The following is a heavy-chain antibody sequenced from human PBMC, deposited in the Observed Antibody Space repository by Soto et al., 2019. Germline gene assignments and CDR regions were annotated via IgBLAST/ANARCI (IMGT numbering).Heavy chain of an antibody. J-gene: IGHJ6*02. CDR3: ARASEPVLLYTHYYYGMDV. CDR2: IYHSGST. Sequence: QVQLQESGPGLVKPSGTLSLTCAVSGGSISSSNWWSWVRQPPGKGLEWIGEIYHSGSTNYNPSLKSRVTISVDKSKNQFSLRLSSVTAADTAVYYCARASEPVLLYTHYYYGMDVWGQGTTVTVSS. V-gene: IGHV4-4*02. CDR1: GGSISSSNW. D-gene: IGHD3-10*01.